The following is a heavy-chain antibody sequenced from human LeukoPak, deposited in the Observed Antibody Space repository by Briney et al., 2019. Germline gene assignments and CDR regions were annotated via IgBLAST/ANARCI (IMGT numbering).Heavy chain of an antibody. CDR1: GFTFSSYA. V-gene: IGHV3-23*01. CDR3: ARDRRLSVAVAGN. J-gene: IGHJ4*02. CDR2: ISGSGATT. D-gene: IGHD6-19*01. Sequence: PGGSLRLSCAAPGFTFSSYAMSWVRQAPGKGLEWVSAISGSGATTYYADSVKGRFTISRDNSKNTLYLQMNSLRAEDTAVYYCARDRRLSVAVAGNWGQGTLVTVSS.